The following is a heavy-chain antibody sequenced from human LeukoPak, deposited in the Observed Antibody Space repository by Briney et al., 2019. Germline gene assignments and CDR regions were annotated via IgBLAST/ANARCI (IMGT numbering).Heavy chain of an antibody. V-gene: IGHV3-30*04. D-gene: IGHD5/OR15-5a*01. CDR1: GFTFSSYA. J-gene: IGHJ4*02. Sequence: PGRSLRLSCATSGFTFSSYAFHWVRQAPGKGLEWVATMSFDVNNKYYADSVRGRFTISRDNSKNTLYLQMNSLRAEDTAVYYCASLRGPIYWGQGTLVTVSS. CDR3: ASLRGPIY. CDR2: MSFDVNNK.